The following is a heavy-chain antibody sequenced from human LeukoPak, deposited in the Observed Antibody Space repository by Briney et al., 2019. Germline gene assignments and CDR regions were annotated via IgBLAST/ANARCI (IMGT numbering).Heavy chain of an antibody. CDR3: ARVTGGYDNERYYYYYYMDV. D-gene: IGHD5-12*01. V-gene: IGHV3-53*01. CDR1: GFSVSSNY. CDR2: IYSGGST. Sequence: VGSLRLSCAASGFSVSSNYMTWVRQAPGKGLEWVSIIYSGGSTHYADSVKGRFTISRDNSKNTLFVEMNSLRAEDTAVYYCARVTGGYDNERYYYYYYMDVWGKGTTVTVS. J-gene: IGHJ6*03.